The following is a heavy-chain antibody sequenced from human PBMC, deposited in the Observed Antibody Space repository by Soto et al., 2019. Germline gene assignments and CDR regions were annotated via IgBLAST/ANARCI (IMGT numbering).Heavy chain of an antibody. D-gene: IGHD3-22*01. Sequence: SETLSLTCTVSGGSISVSDYYWGWARQAPGKGLEWIGSMYSNGRTYHNPSLKSRVTMSVDTSKNQFSLKVTSVTAEDTAVSYCTGRHTYYYDASSYSPMEFDSDARGQGTLVSVAS. V-gene: IGHV4-39*01. CDR1: GGSISVSDYY. CDR3: TGRHTYYYDASSYSPMEFDSDA. CDR2: MYSNGRT. J-gene: IGHJ5*02.